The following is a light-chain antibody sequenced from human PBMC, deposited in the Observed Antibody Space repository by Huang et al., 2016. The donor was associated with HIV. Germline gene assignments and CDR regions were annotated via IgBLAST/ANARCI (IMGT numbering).Light chain of an antibody. Sequence: EIVMTQSPATLSVSPGERAALSCRASQSVSSNLAWYQQKPGQAPRLLMYGASTRATGIPARFRGSGSGTEVTLTITSLQSEDFAIYYCQQYHNWPPWTFGQGTKVEIK. V-gene: IGKV3-15*01. CDR3: QQYHNWPPWT. CDR2: GAS. J-gene: IGKJ1*01. CDR1: QSVSSN.